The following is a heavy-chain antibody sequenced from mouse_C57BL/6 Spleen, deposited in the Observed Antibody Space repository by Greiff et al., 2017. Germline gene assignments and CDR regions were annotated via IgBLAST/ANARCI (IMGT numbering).Heavy chain of an antibody. D-gene: IGHD2-4*01. Sequence: VQLQQPGAELVRPGSSVKLSCKASGYTFTSYWMDWVKQRPGQGLEWIGNIYPSDSETHYNQKFKDKATLTVDKSSSTAYMQLSSLTSEDSAVYYCARGIYYDSKFAYWGQGTLVTVSA. V-gene: IGHV1-61*01. CDR2: IYPSDSET. CDR1: GYTFTSYW. J-gene: IGHJ3*01. CDR3: ARGIYYDSKFAY.